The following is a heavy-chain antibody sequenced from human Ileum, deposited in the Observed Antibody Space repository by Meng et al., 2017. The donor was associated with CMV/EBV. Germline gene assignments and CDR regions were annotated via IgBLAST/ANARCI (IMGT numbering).Heavy chain of an antibody. V-gene: IGHV4-4*07. D-gene: IGHD6-13*01. J-gene: IGHJ5*02. CDR2: IETNGNV. CDR3: AREQHGHSWYYLDP. Sequence: QLQPHEAGPALVHPSDNLFLACAVSGDSISKTYWTWIRQRAGKGLEWIGLIETNGNVHYNPSLGSRVTMAVDMSKNQLSLTLTSVTAADTAVYYCAREQHGHSWYYLDPWGQGALVTVSS. CDR1: GDSISKTY.